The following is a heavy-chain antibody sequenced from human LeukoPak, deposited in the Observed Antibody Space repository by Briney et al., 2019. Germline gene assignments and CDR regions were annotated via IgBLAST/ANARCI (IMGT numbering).Heavy chain of an antibody. J-gene: IGHJ4*02. CDR2: IKNKDEGEKT. V-gene: IGHV3-15*07. CDR1: GFTFTNVW. CDR3: TTGIDYGGGY. D-gene: IGHD3-16*01. Sequence: PGGSLRLSCAVSGFTFTNVWMNWVRQAPGKGLEWVGRIKNKDEGEKTDYAAPVKGRFTISRDDSKATLFLQMNSLKMEDTAIYYCTTGIDYGGGYWGQGTLVTVSS.